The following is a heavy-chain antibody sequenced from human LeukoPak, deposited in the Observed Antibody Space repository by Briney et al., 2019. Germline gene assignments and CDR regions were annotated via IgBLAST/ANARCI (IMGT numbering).Heavy chain of an antibody. CDR3: TRESRAFSPFGF. D-gene: IGHD2-2*01. J-gene: IGHJ4*02. CDR1: GGSITTTNW. Sequence: SETLSLTCAVSGGSITTTNWRSWVRQPPGKGLEWIGEVHLSGATNYNLSLESRVSMSIDKSKNHLSLEVTSVTAADTAIYYCTRESRAFSPFGFWGQGTLVTVSS. V-gene: IGHV4-4*02. CDR2: VHLSGAT.